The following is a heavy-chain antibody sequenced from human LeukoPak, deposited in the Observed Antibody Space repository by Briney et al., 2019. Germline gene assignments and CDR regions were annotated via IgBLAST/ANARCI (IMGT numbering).Heavy chain of an antibody. CDR3: ARGSYHYGDYLYYFDY. Sequence: PGRSLRLSCAASGFTFSSYGMHWVRQAPGKGLEWVAVIWYDGSNKYYADSVKGRFTISRDNSKNTLYLQMNSLRAEDTAVYYCARGSYHYGDYLYYFDYWGQGTLVTVFS. V-gene: IGHV3-33*01. J-gene: IGHJ4*02. CDR2: IWYDGSNK. D-gene: IGHD4-17*01. CDR1: GFTFSSYG.